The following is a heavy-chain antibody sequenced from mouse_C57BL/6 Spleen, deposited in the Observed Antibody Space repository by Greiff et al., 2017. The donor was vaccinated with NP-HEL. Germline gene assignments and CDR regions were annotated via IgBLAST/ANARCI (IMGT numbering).Heavy chain of an antibody. V-gene: IGHV1-22*01. Sequence: EVQLQQSGPELVKPGASVKMSCKASGYTFTDYNMHWVKQSHGKSLEWIGYINPNNGGTSYNQKFKGKATLTVNKSSSTAYMELRSLTSEDSAVYYCARKAYYSNSMDYWGQGTSVTVSS. CDR2: INPNNGGT. D-gene: IGHD2-5*01. CDR3: ARKAYYSNSMDY. J-gene: IGHJ4*01. CDR1: GYTFTDYN.